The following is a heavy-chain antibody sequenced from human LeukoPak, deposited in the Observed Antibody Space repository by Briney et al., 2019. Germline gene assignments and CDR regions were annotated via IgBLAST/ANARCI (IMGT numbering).Heavy chain of an antibody. Sequence: GGSLRLSCAASGFTFSSYWMHWVRQAPGKGLVLVSRINSDGSSTSYADSVKGRFTISRDNAKNTLYLQMDSLRGEDTAVYYCATLGIAAAGTSVWFDPWGQGTLVTVSS. CDR3: ATLGIAAAGTSVWFDP. J-gene: IGHJ5*02. CDR2: INSDGSST. CDR1: GFTFSSYW. D-gene: IGHD6-13*01. V-gene: IGHV3-74*01.